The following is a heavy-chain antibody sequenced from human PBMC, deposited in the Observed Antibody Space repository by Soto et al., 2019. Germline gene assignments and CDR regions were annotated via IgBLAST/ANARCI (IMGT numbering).Heavy chain of an antibody. Sequence: GEALTISCKASGYNFTAVWIHWVRQMPGRGLEWLGKIDPTDSYTNYSPSFEGHVTISTDNSISTAYLQWSSLRASDTALYFCARVYKNWFDSWAQGTMVTVS. V-gene: IGHV5-10-1*01. CDR2: IDPTDSYT. D-gene: IGHD1-1*01. CDR1: GYNFTAVW. CDR3: ARVYKNWFDS. J-gene: IGHJ5*01.